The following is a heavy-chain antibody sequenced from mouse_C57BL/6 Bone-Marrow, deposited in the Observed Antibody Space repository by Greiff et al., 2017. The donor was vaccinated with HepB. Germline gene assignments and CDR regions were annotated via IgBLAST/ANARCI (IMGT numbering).Heavy chain of an antibody. CDR2: IWSGGST. CDR1: GFSFTSYG. CDR3: ARRYFDV. Sequence: VQLQQSGPGLVQPSQSLSITCTASGFSFTSYGVHWVRQSPGQGLEWLGVIWSGGSTDYNAAFISRLSTSKDNSKSQVFFRMNSLQADDTAIYYCARRYFDVWGTGTTVTVSS. V-gene: IGHV2-2*01. J-gene: IGHJ1*03.